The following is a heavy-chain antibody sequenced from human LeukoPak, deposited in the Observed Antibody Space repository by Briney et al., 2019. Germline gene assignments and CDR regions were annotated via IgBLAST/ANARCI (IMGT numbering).Heavy chain of an antibody. V-gene: IGHV3-7*01. J-gene: IGHJ1*01. CDR2: IIEDGSET. D-gene: IGHD1-14*01. Sequence: GGSLRPSCAASGSTFRSYWMSWVRQAPGKKPEWVANIIEDGSETNYDGSVRGRFTIYRDNAKNTLSKDMNSLRAEDTTVFYCATAEDHDYFRQWGQGTLVTVSS. CDR3: ATAEDHDYFRQ. CDR1: GSTFRSYW.